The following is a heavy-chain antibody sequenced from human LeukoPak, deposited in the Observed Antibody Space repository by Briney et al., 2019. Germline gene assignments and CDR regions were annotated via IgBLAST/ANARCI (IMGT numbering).Heavy chain of an antibody. CDR2: ISGSGGST. V-gene: IGHV3-23*01. Sequence: PGGSLRLSCSASGITLSSYSMSWVRQAPGKGLEWVSAISGSGGSTYYADSVKGRFTISRGNSKNTLYLQMNSLRAEDTAVYYCAKGQMVRGVNWFDPWGQGTLVTVSS. D-gene: IGHD3-10*01. CDR3: AKGQMVRGVNWFDP. J-gene: IGHJ5*02. CDR1: GITLSSYS.